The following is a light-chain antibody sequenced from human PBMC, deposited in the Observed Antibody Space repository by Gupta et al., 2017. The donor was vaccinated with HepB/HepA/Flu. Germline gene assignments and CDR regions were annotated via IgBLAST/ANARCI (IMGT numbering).Light chain of an antibody. CDR2: SNN. Sequence: QSVLTQPPSASGTPGQRVTISCSGSNPNIGNNNVNWYQQLPGTAPKLLIYSNNQRPSGVPDRFSGSKSGTSASLAISGLQSEDEADYYCAAWDDSLNGGIFGGGTKVTGL. CDR1: NPNIGNNN. V-gene: IGLV1-44*01. CDR3: AAWDDSLNGGI. J-gene: IGLJ2*01.